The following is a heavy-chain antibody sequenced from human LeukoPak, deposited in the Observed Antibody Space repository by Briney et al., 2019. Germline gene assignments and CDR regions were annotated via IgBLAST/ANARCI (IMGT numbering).Heavy chain of an antibody. J-gene: IGHJ4*02. V-gene: IGHV3-23*01. CDR1: GLTFSSYA. CDR2: ISGNGIST. Sequence: GGSLRLSCAASGLTFSSYARSWVRQAPGKGPEWVSAISGNGISTSYADAVKGRFTISRDNSKNTLSLQMNSLRAEDTAVYYCSKAGGDSRPHYFRGQGTLVTVSS. D-gene: IGHD2-21*02. CDR3: SKAGGDSRPHYF.